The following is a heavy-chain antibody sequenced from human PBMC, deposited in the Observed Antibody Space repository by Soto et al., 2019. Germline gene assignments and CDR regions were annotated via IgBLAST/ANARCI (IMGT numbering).Heavy chain of an antibody. CDR2: IYYSGST. CDR1: GGSISSYY. J-gene: IGHJ6*03. V-gene: IGHV4-59*01. Sequence: PSETLALTCTVSGGSISSYYWSWIRQPPGKGLEWIGYIYYSGSTNCNPSLKSRVTISVDTSKNQFSLKLSSVTAADTAVYYCARGFLEWLLNPYYYYYYMDVWGQGTTVTVSS. CDR3: ARGFLEWLLNPYYYYYYMDV. D-gene: IGHD3-3*01.